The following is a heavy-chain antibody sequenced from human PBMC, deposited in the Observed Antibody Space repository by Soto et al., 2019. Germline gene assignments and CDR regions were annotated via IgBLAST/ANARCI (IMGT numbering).Heavy chain of an antibody. CDR1: GGSFSGYY. Sequence: SETLSLTCAVYGGSFSGYYWSWIRQPPGKGLEWIGEINHSGSTNYNPSLKSRVTISVDTSKNQFSLKLSSVTAADTAVYYCARVPAGYYSWGTPRPPGHYYYGMDVWGQGTTVTVSS. V-gene: IGHV4-34*01. CDR2: INHSGST. J-gene: IGHJ6*02. CDR3: ARVPAGYYSWGTPRPPGHYYYGMDV. D-gene: IGHD3-9*01.